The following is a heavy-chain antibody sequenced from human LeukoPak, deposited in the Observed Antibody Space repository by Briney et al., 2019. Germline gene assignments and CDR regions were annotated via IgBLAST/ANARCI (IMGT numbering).Heavy chain of an antibody. CDR1: GGTFSNDA. V-gene: IGHV1-69*04. Sequence: SVKVSCKASGGTFSNDAISWVRQAPGQGLEWMGRVIPTLGIALYAQRFKGRVTITADKSTSTAYMEPSSLTFEDTAVYFCARDLVCTVNCKDSWGQGTLVTVSS. D-gene: IGHD3/OR15-3a*01. CDR2: VIPTLGIA. CDR3: ARDLVCTVNCKDS. J-gene: IGHJ5*01.